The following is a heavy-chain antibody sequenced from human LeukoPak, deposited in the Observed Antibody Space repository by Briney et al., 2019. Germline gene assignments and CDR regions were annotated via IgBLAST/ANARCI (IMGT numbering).Heavy chain of an antibody. CDR2: IYTSGST. CDR1: GGSISSGSYY. J-gene: IGHJ6*03. V-gene: IGHV4-61*02. D-gene: IGHD2-2*01. Sequence: SQTLSLTCTVSGGSISSGSYYWSWIRQPAGKGLEWIGRIYTSGSTNYNPSLKSRVTISVDTSKNQFSLKLSSVTAADTAVYYCARDQAGYCSSTSCPSSYYYYYMDVWGKGTTVTVSS. CDR3: ARDQAGYCSSTSCPSSYYYYYMDV.